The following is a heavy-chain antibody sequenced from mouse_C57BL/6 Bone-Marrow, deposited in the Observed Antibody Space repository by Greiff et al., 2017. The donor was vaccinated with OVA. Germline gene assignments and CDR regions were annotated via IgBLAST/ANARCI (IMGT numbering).Heavy chain of an antibody. CDR3: ARRYGSSYDYAMDY. V-gene: IGHV1-69*01. D-gene: IGHD1-1*01. CDR2: IDPSDSYT. Sequence: VQLQQPGAELVMPGASVKLSCKASGYTFTSYWMHWVKQRPGQGLEWIGEIDPSDSYTNYNQKFKGKSTLTVDKSSSTAYMQLSSLTSYDSAVYYCARRYGSSYDYAMDYWGQGTSVTVSS. J-gene: IGHJ4*01. CDR1: GYTFTSYW.